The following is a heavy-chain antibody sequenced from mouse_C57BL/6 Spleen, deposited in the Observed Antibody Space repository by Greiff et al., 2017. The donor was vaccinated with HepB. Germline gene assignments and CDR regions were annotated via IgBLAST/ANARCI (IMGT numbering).Heavy chain of an antibody. CDR3: ARGGDGRQLRLDWYFDV. CDR2: INPNNGGT. D-gene: IGHD3-2*02. CDR1: GYTFTDYN. V-gene: IGHV1-18*01. Sequence: EVQLQQSGPELVKPGASVKIPCKASGYTFTDYNMDWVKQSHGKSLEWIGDINPNNGGTIYNQKFKGKATLTVDKSSSTAYMELRSLTSEDTAVYYCARGGDGRQLRLDWYFDVWGTGTTVTVSS. J-gene: IGHJ1*03.